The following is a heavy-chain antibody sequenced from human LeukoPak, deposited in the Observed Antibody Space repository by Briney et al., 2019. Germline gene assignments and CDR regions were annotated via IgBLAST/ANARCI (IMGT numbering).Heavy chain of an antibody. D-gene: IGHD3-10*01. CDR1: GGSISSSSYY. V-gene: IGHV4-39*07. CDR3: ARDQRVDYYGSGSYLNYYYYMDV. Sequence: SETLSLTCTVSGGSISSSSYYWGWIRQPPGKGLEWIGSIYYSVSTYYNPSLKSRVTISVDTSKNQFSLKLSSVTAADTAVYYCARDQRVDYYGSGSYLNYYYYMDVWGKGTTVTISS. J-gene: IGHJ6*03. CDR2: IYYSVST.